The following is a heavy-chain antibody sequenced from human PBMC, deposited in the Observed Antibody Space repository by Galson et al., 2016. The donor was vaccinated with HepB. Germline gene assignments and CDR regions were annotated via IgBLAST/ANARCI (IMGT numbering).Heavy chain of an antibody. Sequence: SLRLSCAASGIRFSNYAMSWVRQAPGKGLEGVAVISGTGGSTYYADSVKGRFTISRDKSKDTLYLQMNSLRPDDTAVYFCANVIWSDSSKGPLRHWGQGTLVSVCS. V-gene: IGHV3-23*01. CDR3: ANVIWSDSSKGPLRH. CDR1: GIRFSNYA. J-gene: IGHJ1*01. CDR2: ISGTGGST. D-gene: IGHD3-3*01.